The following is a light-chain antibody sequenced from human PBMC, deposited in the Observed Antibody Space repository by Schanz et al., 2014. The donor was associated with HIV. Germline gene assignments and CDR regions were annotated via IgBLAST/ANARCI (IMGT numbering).Light chain of an antibody. CDR2: ANS. J-gene: IGLJ3*02. V-gene: IGLV1-40*01. CDR3: ATWDDSLNVWV. Sequence: QSVLTQPPSASGTPGQRVTISCTGXXXNIGSVYDVHWYQQLPGTAPKHLIFANSDRPSGVPDRFSGSKSGTSASLAISGLQSEDEADYYCATWDDSLNVWVFGGGTKLTVL. CDR1: XXNIGSVYD.